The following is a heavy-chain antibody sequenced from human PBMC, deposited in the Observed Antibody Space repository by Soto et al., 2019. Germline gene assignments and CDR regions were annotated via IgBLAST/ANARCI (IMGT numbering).Heavy chain of an antibody. CDR2: IYYSGST. D-gene: IGHD4-17*01. CDR3: ARLETTVTTNYYMDV. J-gene: IGHJ6*03. V-gene: IGHV4-59*08. CDR1: GGSISSYY. Sequence: SETLSLTCTVSGGSISSYYWSWLRQPPGKGLEWIGYIYYSGSTNYNPSLKSRVTISVDTSKNQFSLKLSSVTAADTAVYYCARLETTVTTNYYMDVWGKGTTVTVS.